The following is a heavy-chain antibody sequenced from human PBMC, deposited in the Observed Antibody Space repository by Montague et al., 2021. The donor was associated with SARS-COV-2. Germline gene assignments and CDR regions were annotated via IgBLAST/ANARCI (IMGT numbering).Heavy chain of an antibody. J-gene: IGHJ6*02. CDR3: ARVEFDGGYDSVPLDV. CDR2: IYYSGST. D-gene: IGHD5-12*01. CDR1: GGSISSGGYD. V-gene: IGHV4-31*03. Sequence: TLSLTCTVSGGSISSGGYDWSWIRQHPGKGLEWIGYIYYSGSTYYNPSLKSRVTISVDTSKNQFSLKLSSVTAADTAVYYCARVEFDGGYDSVPLDVWGQGTTVTVSS.